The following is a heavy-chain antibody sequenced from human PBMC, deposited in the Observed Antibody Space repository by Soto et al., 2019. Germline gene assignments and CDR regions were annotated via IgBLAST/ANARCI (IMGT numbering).Heavy chain of an antibody. CDR3: ARGGDSSSLRAFYSYGFDV. J-gene: IGHJ6*02. D-gene: IGHD6-6*01. CDR2: IIPFIGAP. V-gene: IGHV1-69*18. CDR1: GGTFNTYS. Sequence: QVQLVKSGAEVKKPGSSVKVSCKASGGTFNTYSFGWLRQAPGQGLQWMGSIIPFIGAPNYAQNFQDRVTITADESTTTAYMELSGLKSEDTAVYFCARGGDSSSLRAFYSYGFDVWGQGTSVTVSS.